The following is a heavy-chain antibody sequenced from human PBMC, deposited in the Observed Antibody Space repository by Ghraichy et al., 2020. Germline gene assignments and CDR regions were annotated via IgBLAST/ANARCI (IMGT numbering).Heavy chain of an antibody. CDR2: INSDGSST. CDR3: ARVAYSSGWYPY. V-gene: IGHV3-74*01. D-gene: IGHD6-19*01. Sequence: GGSLRLSCAASGFTFSSYWMHWVRQAPGKGLGWVSRINSDGSSTSYADSVKGRFTISRDNAKNTLYLQMNSLRAEDTAVYYCARVAYSSGWYPYWGQGTLVTVSS. CDR1: GFTFSSYW. J-gene: IGHJ4*02.